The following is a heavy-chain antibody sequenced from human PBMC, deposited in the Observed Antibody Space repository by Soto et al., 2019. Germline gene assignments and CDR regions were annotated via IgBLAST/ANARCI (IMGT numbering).Heavy chain of an antibody. V-gene: IGHV4-59*01. CDR3: AREGVIAAAGGLYYYYGMDV. J-gene: IGHJ6*02. D-gene: IGHD6-13*01. CDR2: IYYSGST. Sequence: SETLSLTCTVSGGSISSYYWSWIRQPPGKGLEWIGYIYYSGSTNYNPSLKSRVTISVDTSKNQFSLKLSSVTAADTAVYYCAREGVIAAAGGLYYYYGMDVWGQGTTVTVSS. CDR1: GGSISSYY.